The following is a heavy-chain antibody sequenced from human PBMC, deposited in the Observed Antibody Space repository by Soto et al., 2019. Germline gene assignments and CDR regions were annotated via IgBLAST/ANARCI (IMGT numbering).Heavy chain of an antibody. V-gene: IGHV4-31*03. Sequence: SETLSLTCTVSGGSISSGGYYWSWIRQHPGKGLEWIGYIYYSGSTYYNPSLKSRVTISVDTSKNQFSLKLSSVTAADTAVYYCAREVGITGTTRRINWVDPWGQGTLVTVSS. D-gene: IGHD1-7*01. CDR2: IYYSGST. J-gene: IGHJ5*02. CDR3: AREVGITGTTRRINWVDP. CDR1: GGSISSGGYY.